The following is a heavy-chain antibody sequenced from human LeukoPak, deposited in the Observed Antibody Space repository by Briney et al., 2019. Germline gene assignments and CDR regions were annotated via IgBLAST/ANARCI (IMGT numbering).Heavy chain of an antibody. V-gene: IGHV3-21*01. D-gene: IGHD6-6*01. J-gene: IGHJ3*02. CDR2: ISSSSSYI. CDR3: ARDSSSSSDAFDI. Sequence: GGSLRLSCAASGFTFSSYEMNWVRQAPGKGLEWVSSISSSSSYIYYADSVKGRFTISRDNAKNSLYLQMNSLRAEDTAVYYCARDSSSSSDAFDIWGQGTMVTVSS. CDR1: GFTFSSYE.